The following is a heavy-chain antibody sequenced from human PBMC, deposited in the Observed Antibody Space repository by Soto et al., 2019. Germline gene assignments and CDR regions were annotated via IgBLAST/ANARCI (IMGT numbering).Heavy chain of an antibody. CDR3: GTGRHFPLYGMDV. CDR2: ISSSSSTI. D-gene: IGHD3-3*02. Sequence: PGGSLRLSCAASGFTFSSYSMNWDRQAPGKGLEWVSYISSSSSTIYYADSVKGRFTISRDNAKNSLYLQMNSLRASDTAMYYCGTGRHFPLYGMDVWGQGTQVTVSS. CDR1: GFTFSSYS. V-gene: IGHV3-48*01. J-gene: IGHJ6*02.